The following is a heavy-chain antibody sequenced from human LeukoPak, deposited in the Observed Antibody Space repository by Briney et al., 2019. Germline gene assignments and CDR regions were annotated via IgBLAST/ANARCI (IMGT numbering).Heavy chain of an antibody. J-gene: IGHJ6*02. CDR1: GFTVSSNY. Sequence: PGGSLRLSCAASGFTVSSNYMSWVRQAPGKGLEWVSVIYSGGSTYYADSVKGRFTISRDNSKNTLYLQMNSLRAEDTAVYYCARAKEYYDILTGYGYYYGMDVWGQGTTVTVSS. CDR3: ARAKEYYDILTGYGYYYGMDV. D-gene: IGHD3-9*01. V-gene: IGHV3-53*01. CDR2: IYSGGST.